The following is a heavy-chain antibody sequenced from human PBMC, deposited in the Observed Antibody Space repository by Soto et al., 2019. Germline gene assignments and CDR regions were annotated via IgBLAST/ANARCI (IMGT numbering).Heavy chain of an antibody. V-gene: IGHV4-4*02. CDR3: ARHSTGWYAAFDV. D-gene: IGHD6-19*01. Sequence: SETLSLTCAVSGGSISSSNWWSWVRQPPGKGLEWIGEIYHSGSTYCNPSLKSRVTISVDTSKNQFSLNVSSVTAADTALYYCARHSTGWYAAFDVWDQGTMVTVSS. J-gene: IGHJ3*01. CDR2: IYHSGST. CDR1: GGSISSSNW.